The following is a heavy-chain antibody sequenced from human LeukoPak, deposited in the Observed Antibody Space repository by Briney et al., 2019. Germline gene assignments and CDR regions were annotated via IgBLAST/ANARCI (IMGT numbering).Heavy chain of an antibody. CDR3: AEERFGDWNWFDP. V-gene: IGHV3-23*01. CDR2: ISGTVGST. J-gene: IGHJ5*02. D-gene: IGHD3-10*01. Sequence: PGGSLRLSCAASGFTFSSSAMSWVRQAPGRGLEWVSTISGTVGSTYYADSVKGRFTISRDNSKDTLYLQMNSLRAEDTAIYYCAEERFGDWNWFDPWGQGTLVTVSS. CDR1: GFTFSSSA.